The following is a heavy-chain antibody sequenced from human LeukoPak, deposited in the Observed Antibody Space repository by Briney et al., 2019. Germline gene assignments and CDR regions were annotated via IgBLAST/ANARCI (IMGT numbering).Heavy chain of an antibody. D-gene: IGHD3-10*01. J-gene: IGHJ1*01. CDR1: GFTFDDYA. CDR2: ISGGGERT. Sequence: GGSLRLSCAASGFTFDDYAIDWVRQAPGKGLEWVSLISGGGERTYYTESVKGRFTISRDNSKNTLYLQMNSLRSEDTAFYFCAMTPGEGSEYFQYWGRGTLVTVSS. CDR3: AMTPGEGSEYFQY. V-gene: IGHV3-43*02.